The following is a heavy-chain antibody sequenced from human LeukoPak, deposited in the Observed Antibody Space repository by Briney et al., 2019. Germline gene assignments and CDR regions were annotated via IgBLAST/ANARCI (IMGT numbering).Heavy chain of an antibody. D-gene: IGHD6-13*01. CDR3: ARPGASSPGNWFAS. V-gene: IGHV1-3*04. J-gene: IGHJ5*01. Sequence: ASVKVSCKASGYTFTNHAMHWVRQAPGQGLEWMGWIDTANGIRKFQGRVTITRDTSARIVYMELSSLRFEDTALYYCARPGASSPGNWFASWGQGSLVTVSS. CDR2: IDTANG. CDR1: GYTFTNHA.